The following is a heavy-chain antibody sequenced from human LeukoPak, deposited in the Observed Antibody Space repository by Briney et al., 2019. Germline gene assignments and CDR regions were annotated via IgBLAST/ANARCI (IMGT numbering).Heavy chain of an antibody. CDR1: GGSIRNSSFY. V-gene: IGHV4-39*01. CDR3: ARHAVEGEWLQFYYFNY. Sequence: SETLSLTCAVSGGSIRNSSFYWGWIRQPPGKGLEWIASIYSTGTTYYNPSIKSRITIFVDTSKNQVSLKLRSVTAADTAVYYCARHAVEGEWLQFYYFNYWGQGSLVTVSS. D-gene: IGHD5-24*01. J-gene: IGHJ4*02. CDR2: IYSTGTT.